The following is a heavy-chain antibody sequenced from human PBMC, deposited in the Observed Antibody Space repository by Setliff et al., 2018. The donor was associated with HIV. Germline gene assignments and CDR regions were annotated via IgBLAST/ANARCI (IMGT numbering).Heavy chain of an antibody. CDR3: ARRSTVARGVDCFDL. CDR2: VDYSGSS. CDR1: GGSISSYY. Sequence: PSETLSLTCSVSGGSISSYYWTWIRQSPGKGLEWIGHVDYSGSSTYNPSLNSRVTLSIDTSKSQFSLRLSSVTAADTALYYCARRSTVARGVDCFDLWGQGTQVTVSS. J-gene: IGHJ4*02. D-gene: IGHD3-10*01. V-gene: IGHV4-59*08.